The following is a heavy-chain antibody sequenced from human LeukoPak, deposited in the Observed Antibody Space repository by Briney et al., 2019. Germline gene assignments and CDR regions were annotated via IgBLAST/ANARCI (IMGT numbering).Heavy chain of an antibody. CDR3: ARLRSSCSSNSRYDPPNWFDP. J-gene: IGHJ5*02. D-gene: IGHD2-2*01. V-gene: IGHV4-30-2*01. Sequence: PSQTLSLTCTVSGGSISSGGDYWSWIRQPPGKGLEWIGYIYHSGSTYYNPSLKSRVTISVDRSKNQFSLKLSSVTAADTAVYYCARLRSSCSSNSRYDPPNWFDPWGQGTLVTVSS. CDR2: IYHSGST. CDR1: GGSISSGGDY.